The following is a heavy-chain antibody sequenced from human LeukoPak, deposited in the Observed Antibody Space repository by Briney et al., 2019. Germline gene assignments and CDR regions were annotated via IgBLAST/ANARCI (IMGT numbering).Heavy chain of an antibody. CDR2: IYYSGRT. Sequence: SETLSLTCTVSGGSISSGGYYWSWIRQHPGKGLEWIGYIYYSGRTNYNPSLKSRVTGFVDTSKNQVSLRLSSVTAADTAVYYCARHGTISSEGYFDYWGQGALVTVSS. D-gene: IGHD1-14*01. CDR1: GGSISSGGYY. V-gene: IGHV4-61*08. J-gene: IGHJ4*02. CDR3: ARHGTISSEGYFDY.